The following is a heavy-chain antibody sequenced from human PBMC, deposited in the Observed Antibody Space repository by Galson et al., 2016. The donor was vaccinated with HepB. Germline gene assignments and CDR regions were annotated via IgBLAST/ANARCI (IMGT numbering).Heavy chain of an antibody. D-gene: IGHD3-10*01. J-gene: IGHJ4*02. CDR2: ISSQSTHT. CDR3: VRLRYGSGFYVD. V-gene: IGHV3-11*06. CDR1: GFIFSDYY. Sequence: SLRLSCAASGFIFSDYYMGWIRRAPGKGLEWVASISSQSTHTNYADSVKGRFNISRDNAKKSLYLQMNSLRVEGTAVYSCVRLRYGSGFYVDWGQGSLVSVSS.